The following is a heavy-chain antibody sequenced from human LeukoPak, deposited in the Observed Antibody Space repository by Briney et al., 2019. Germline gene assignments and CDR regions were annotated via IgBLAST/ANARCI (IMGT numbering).Heavy chain of an antibody. D-gene: IGHD6-13*01. J-gene: IGHJ4*02. CDR2: ISGSGGST. V-gene: IGHV3-23*01. CDR3: AKDQGSSWYMVEFDY. Sequence: PGGSLRLSCAASGFTFSTYAMSWVRQAPGKGLEWVSAISGSGGSTYYADSVKGRFTISRDNSKNTLYLQMNSLRAEDTAVYYCAKDQGSSWYMVEFDYWGQGTLVTVSS. CDR1: GFTFSTYA.